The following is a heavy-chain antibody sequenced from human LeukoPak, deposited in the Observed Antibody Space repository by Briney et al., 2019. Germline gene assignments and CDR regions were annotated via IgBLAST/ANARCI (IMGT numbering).Heavy chain of an antibody. V-gene: IGHV3-23*01. CDR1: GFTFSSYA. CDR2: ISGSGGST. CDR3: AKDLPWYSNSWWVGYFDY. J-gene: IGHJ4*02. D-gene: IGHD6-13*01. Sequence: GGSLRLSCAASGFTFSSYAMSWVRQAPWKGLEWVSVISGSGGSTYYADSVKGRFTISRDNSKNTLYLQMNSLRAEDTAVYYCAKDLPWYSNSWWVGYFDYWGQGTLVTVSS.